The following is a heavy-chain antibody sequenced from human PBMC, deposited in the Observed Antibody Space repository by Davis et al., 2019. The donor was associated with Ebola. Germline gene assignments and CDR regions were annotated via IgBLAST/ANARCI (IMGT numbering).Heavy chain of an antibody. CDR1: GFTFSGSS. V-gene: IGHV3-48*02. CDR3: AKGRDYAFDI. Sequence: GESLKISCAASGFTFSGSSMNWVRRAPGKGLEWVSHISGGTGTIEYADSVKGRFTISRDNAKNSLYLQMNSLRDEDTAVYYCAKGRDYAFDIWGQGTMVTVSS. CDR2: ISGGTGTI. J-gene: IGHJ3*02. D-gene: IGHD2-21*02.